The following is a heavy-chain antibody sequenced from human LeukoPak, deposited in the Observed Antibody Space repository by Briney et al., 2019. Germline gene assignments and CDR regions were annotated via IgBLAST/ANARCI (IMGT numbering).Heavy chain of an antibody. D-gene: IGHD2-2*01. Sequence: ASVKVSCKASGYTFTGYYMHWVRQAPGQGLEWTGWINPNSGGTNYARKFQGRVTMTRDTSISTAYMELSRLRSDDTAVYYCARYPRTRVWDQLSNWFDPWGQGTLVTVSS. CDR2: INPNSGGT. J-gene: IGHJ5*02. V-gene: IGHV1-2*02. CDR3: ARYPRTRVWDQLSNWFDP. CDR1: GYTFTGYY.